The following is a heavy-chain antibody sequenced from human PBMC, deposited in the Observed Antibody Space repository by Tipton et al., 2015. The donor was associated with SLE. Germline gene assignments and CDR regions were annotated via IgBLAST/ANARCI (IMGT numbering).Heavy chain of an antibody. CDR2: IKQDGSEK. CDR1: GFTFSSYW. CDR3: AKGKPVGYYMDV. J-gene: IGHJ6*03. V-gene: IGHV3-7*01. D-gene: IGHD4-23*01. Sequence: GSLRLSCAASGFTFSSYWMSWVRQAPGKGLEWVANIKQDGSEKYYVDSVKGRFTISRDNAKNSLYLQMNSLRAEDTAVYYCAKGKPVGYYMDVWGKGTTVTVSS.